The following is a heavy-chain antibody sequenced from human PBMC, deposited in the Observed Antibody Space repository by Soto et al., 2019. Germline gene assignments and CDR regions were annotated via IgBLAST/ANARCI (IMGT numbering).Heavy chain of an antibody. CDR1: AYTFTSYA. D-gene: IGHD3-16*02. V-gene: IGHV1-8*01. CDR3: ARGLRKSDYVWGSYRYLFDY. J-gene: IGHJ4*02. CDR2: MNPNSGNT. Sequence: ASVKVSSKASAYTFTSYAINWVRQATGQGLEWMGWMNPNSGNTGYAQKFQGRVTITRNTSISTAYMELSSQRAEDTAVYYCARGLRKSDYVWGSYRYLFDYWGQGTLVTVSS.